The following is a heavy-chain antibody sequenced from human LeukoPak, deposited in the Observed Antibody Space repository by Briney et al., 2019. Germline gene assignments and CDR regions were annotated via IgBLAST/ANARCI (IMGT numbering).Heavy chain of an antibody. Sequence: GASLRLSCAASGFTFSDYAVTWVRQAPGKGLEWVSGISDSGSKTYYADSVQGRFTISRDNSKNSLFLQMNSLRAEDTAVYYCGKEEFGELVIGYWGQGILVAVTS. J-gene: IGHJ4*02. CDR2: ISDSGSKT. V-gene: IGHV3-23*01. CDR1: GFTFSDYA. CDR3: GKEEFGELVIGY. D-gene: IGHD3-10*01.